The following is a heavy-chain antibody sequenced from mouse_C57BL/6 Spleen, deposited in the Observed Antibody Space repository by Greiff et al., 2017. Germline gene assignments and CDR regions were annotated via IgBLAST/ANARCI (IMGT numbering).Heavy chain of an antibody. CDR2: LLPGSGST. V-gene: IGHV1-9*01. D-gene: IGHD1-1*01. CDR3: ARCYYGSSPYAMDY. Sequence: QVQLQQSGAELMKPGASVKLSCKATGYTFTGYWIEWVKQRPGHGLEWIGELLPGSGSTNYNEKFKGKGTFTADTSSNTAYMQLSSLPTEDSAIYYCARCYYGSSPYAMDYWGQGTSVTVSS. J-gene: IGHJ4*01. CDR1: GYTFTGYW.